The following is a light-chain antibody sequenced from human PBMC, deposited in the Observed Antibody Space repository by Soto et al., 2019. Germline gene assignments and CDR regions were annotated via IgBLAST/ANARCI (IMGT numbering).Light chain of an antibody. CDR1: SSDFGGYNS. Sequence: QSVLAQPASVSGSPGQSITISCTGTSSDFGGYNSVSWYQQHPGKAPKLMIYDVNYRPSGVSNRLSGSKSANTASLAISGLQAEDEADYYCSSYTSSSTPYVFGTGTKVTVL. V-gene: IGLV2-14*01. J-gene: IGLJ1*01. CDR3: SSYTSSSTPYV. CDR2: DVN.